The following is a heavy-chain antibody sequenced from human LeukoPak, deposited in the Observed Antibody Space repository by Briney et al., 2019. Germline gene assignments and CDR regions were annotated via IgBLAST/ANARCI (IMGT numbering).Heavy chain of an antibody. J-gene: IGHJ4*02. V-gene: IGHV1-69*04. CDR3: ARDGDGGNSDY. CDR1: GGTFSSYA. CDR2: IIPILGIA. D-gene: IGHD4-23*01. Sequence: SVKVSCKASGGTFSSYAISWVRQAPGQGLEWMGRIIPILGIANYAQKFQGRVTITADKSTSTAYMELSSLRSEDTAVYYCARDGDGGNSDYWGQGTLVSVSS.